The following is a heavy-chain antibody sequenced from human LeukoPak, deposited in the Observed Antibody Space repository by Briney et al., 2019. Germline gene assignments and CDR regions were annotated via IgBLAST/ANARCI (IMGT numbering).Heavy chain of an antibody. J-gene: IGHJ6*03. Sequence: SHTLSLTCAISGDSVSSNSAAWNWIRQSPSRGLEWLGRTYYRSKWYNDYAVTVKSRITIDTDPSKNQFSLQLNSVTPEDTAVYYCARIKSYGYGGPTNPFYYYYMDVWGKGTTVTVSS. CDR1: GDSVSSNSAA. CDR2: TYYRSKWYN. D-gene: IGHD5-18*01. V-gene: IGHV6-1*01. CDR3: ARIKSYGYGGPTNPFYYYYMDV.